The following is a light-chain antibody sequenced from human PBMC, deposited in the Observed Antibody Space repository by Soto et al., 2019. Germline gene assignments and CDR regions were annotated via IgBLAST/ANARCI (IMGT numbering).Light chain of an antibody. CDR2: DAS. Sequence: LTQSPSTLSSFVCDIVTLSCRASQNISNYLIWYQQKPGQAPRLLIYDASYRETGVPARFSGSGSGTDFTLTISSLESEDFAVYYCQQSSSSPTFGQGTRLEIK. CDR3: QQSSSSPT. CDR1: QNISNY. V-gene: IGKV3-11*01. J-gene: IGKJ5*01.